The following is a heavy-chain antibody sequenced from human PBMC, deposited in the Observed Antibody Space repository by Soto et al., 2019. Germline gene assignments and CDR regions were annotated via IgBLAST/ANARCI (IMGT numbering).Heavy chain of an antibody. CDR1: GGSISSYY. Sequence: TSETLSLTCTVSGGSISSYYWSWIRQPPGKGLEWIGYIYYSGSTNYNPSLKSRVTISVDTSKNQFSLKLSSVTAADTAVYYCAREGQRSYFDYWGQGTLVTVSS. CDR3: AREGQRSYFDY. J-gene: IGHJ4*02. V-gene: IGHV4-59*01. CDR2: IYYSGST.